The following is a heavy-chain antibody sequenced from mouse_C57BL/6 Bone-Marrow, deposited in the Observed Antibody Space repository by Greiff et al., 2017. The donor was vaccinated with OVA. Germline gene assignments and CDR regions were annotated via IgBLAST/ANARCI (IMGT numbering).Heavy chain of an antibody. J-gene: IGHJ2*01. CDR2: IDPENGDT. D-gene: IGHD2-1*01. CDR1: GFNIKDDY. CDR3: ILYYGKGRNY. V-gene: IGHV14-4*01. Sequence: EVQLQQSGAELVRPGASVKLSCTASGFNIKDDYMHWVKQRPEQGLEWIGWIDPENGDTEYASKFQGKATITADTSSNTAYLQLSSLTSEDTAVYYCILYYGKGRNYWGQGTTLTVSS.